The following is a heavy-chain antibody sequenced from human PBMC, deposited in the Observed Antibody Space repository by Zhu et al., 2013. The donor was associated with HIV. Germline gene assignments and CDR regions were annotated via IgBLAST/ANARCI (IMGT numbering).Heavy chain of an antibody. J-gene: IGHJ5*02. D-gene: IGHD1-1*01. CDR2: IIPPFLTT. V-gene: IGHV1-69*06. CDR1: EDTFKNYA. CDR3: ARFSDQLAEGWFDP. Sequence: QVQLVQSGAEVKKPGSSVKVSCKASEDTFKNYAISWVRQAPGQGLEWMGGIIPPFLTTNYAQKFQGRVTITAEKSTTTVYMELSTLRSEDTAVYYCARFSDQLAEGWFDPWGQGTLVTVSS.